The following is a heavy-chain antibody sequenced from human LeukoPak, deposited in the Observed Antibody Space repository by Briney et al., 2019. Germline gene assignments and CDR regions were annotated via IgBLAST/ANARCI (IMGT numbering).Heavy chain of an antibody. J-gene: IGHJ3*02. CDR2: IRYDGSNK. CDR1: GFTFSSYG. CDR3: AKTLGAGANFVAFDI. D-gene: IGHD1-26*01. V-gene: IGHV3-30*02. Sequence: GGSLRLSCAASGFTFSSYGMHWVRQAPGKGLEWVAFIRYDGSNKYYADSVKGRFTISRDNSKNTLYLQMNSLGAEDTAVYYCAKTLGAGANFVAFDIWGQGTMVTVSS.